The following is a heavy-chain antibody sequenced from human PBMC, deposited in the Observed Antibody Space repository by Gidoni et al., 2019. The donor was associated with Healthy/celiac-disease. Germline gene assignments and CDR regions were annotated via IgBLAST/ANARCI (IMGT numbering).Heavy chain of an antibody. V-gene: IGHV3-30-3*01. CDR2: ISYDGSNK. CDR3: ARDRSITFGGVIVMCY. D-gene: IGHD3-16*02. CDR1: GFTFSSYA. Sequence: QVQLVESGGGVVQPGRSLRLSCAASGFTFSSYAMHGVRQAPGKGLEWVAVISYDGSNKYYADSVKGRFTISRDNSKNTLYLQMNSLRAEDTAVYSCARDRSITFGGVIVMCYWGQGTLVTVSS. J-gene: IGHJ4*02.